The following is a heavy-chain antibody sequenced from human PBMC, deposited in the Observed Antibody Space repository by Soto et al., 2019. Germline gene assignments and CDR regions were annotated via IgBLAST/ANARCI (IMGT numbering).Heavy chain of an antibody. D-gene: IGHD3-22*01. J-gene: IGHJ6*02. CDR3: ARDYYYDSSGYLGRYYYYGMDV. V-gene: IGHV1-2*04. CDR2: INPNSGGT. Sequence: ASVEVSCRASGYTFTGYYMHWVRQAPGQGLEWMGWINPNSGGTNYAQKFQGWVTMTRDTSISTAYMELSRLRSDDTAVYYCARDYYYDSSGYLGRYYYYGMDVWGQGTTVTVSS. CDR1: GYTFTGYY.